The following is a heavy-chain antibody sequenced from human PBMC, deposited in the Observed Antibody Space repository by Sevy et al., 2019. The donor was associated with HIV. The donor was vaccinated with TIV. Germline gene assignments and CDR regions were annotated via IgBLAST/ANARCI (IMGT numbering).Heavy chain of an antibody. Sequence: TESLSLTCTVSGGSINSDHWNWIRQPPGKGLERIGYVYYTGGTNYNPSLKNRVTISVDRTKNQFSLILTSVTAADTAGYYCARRNDFAIWGQGTMVSVSS. CDR2: VYYTGGT. CDR3: ARRNDFAI. J-gene: IGHJ3*02. V-gene: IGHV4-59*08. CDR1: GGSINSDH.